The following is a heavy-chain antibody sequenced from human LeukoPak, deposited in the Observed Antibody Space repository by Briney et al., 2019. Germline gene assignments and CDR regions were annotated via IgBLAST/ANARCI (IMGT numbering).Heavy chain of an antibody. CDR3: ARHADAFDI. V-gene: IGHV4-59*08. Sequence: SETLSLTCTVSGGSISSYYWSWIRQPPGKGLEWIGHIYYSGSTNYNPSLKSRVTISVDTSKNQFSLKLSSVTAADTAVYYCARHADAFDIWGQGTMVTVSS. CDR1: GGSISSYY. J-gene: IGHJ3*02. CDR2: IYYSGST.